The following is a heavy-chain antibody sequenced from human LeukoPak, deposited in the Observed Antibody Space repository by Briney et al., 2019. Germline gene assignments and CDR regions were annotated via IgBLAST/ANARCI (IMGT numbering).Heavy chain of an antibody. CDR3: TRDQLPNYYDSSGFDY. D-gene: IGHD3-22*01. J-gene: IGHJ4*02. CDR2: IRSKAYGGTT. Sequence: GGSLRLSCTASGSTFGDYAMSWVRQAPGKGLEWVGFIRSKAYGGTTEYAASVKGRFTISRDDSKSIAYLQMNSLKTEDTAVYYCTRDQLPNYYDSSGFDYWGQGTLVTVSS. V-gene: IGHV3-49*04. CDR1: GSTFGDYA.